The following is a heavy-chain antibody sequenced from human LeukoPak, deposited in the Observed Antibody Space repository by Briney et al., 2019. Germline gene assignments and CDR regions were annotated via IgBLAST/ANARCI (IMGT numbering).Heavy chain of an antibody. V-gene: IGHV3-74*03. CDR1: GFSLSGYW. CDR2: IGSDGSGT. J-gene: IGHJ6*02. CDR3: TRVQAGRSGLMDV. D-gene: IGHD2-8*02. Sequence: GGSLRLSCAASGFSLSGYWMHWVRQIQGKGLMWVARIGSDGSGTTYADPVKGRFTISRDNSKNTLYLQMNSLRDEDAAVYHCTRVQAGRSGLMDVWGRGTTVTVSS.